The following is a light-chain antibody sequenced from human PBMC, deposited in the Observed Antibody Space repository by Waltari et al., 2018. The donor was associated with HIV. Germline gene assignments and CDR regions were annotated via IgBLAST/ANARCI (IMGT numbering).Light chain of an antibody. J-gene: IGLJ3*02. CDR3: VSYAGVNDRWA. CDR2: EVS. V-gene: IGLV2-8*01. Sequence: SALTQPPSASGSPGQSVTISCTGTTADVGGYNHVSWYQQHPGKAPKFLIFEVSPRPSGVPTRFSCSKSCNTASLTVSGLQAEDEAHYYCVSYAGVNDRWAFGGGTKLTV. CDR1: TADVGGYNH.